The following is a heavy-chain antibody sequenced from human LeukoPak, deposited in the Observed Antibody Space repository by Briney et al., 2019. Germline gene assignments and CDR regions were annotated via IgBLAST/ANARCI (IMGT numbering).Heavy chain of an antibody. J-gene: IGHJ6*03. CDR3: ARGTWATLYYYYMDV. D-gene: IGHD5-24*01. V-gene: IGHV3-74*01. Sequence: GGSLRLSCAASGFTFSSYWMHWVRQAPGKGLVWVSRINSDGSSTSYADSVKGRFTISRDNAKNTLYLQMNSLRAEDTAVYYCARGTWATLYYYYMDVWGKGTTVTVSS. CDR2: INSDGSST. CDR1: GFTFSSYW.